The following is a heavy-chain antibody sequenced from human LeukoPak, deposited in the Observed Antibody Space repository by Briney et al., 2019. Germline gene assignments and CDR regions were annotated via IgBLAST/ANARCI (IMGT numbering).Heavy chain of an antibody. CDR1: GFTFSNYW. D-gene: IGHD6-13*01. Sequence: GGTLRLSYAASGFTFSNYWMHWVRQAPGKGLVWVSRIKSDGTITSYADSAKGRFTIPRDNAKNTLYLQMNSLRGEDTAVYYCAISPPDSSWVYWGQGTLVTVSS. J-gene: IGHJ4*02. CDR2: IKSDGTIT. V-gene: IGHV3-74*01. CDR3: AISPPDSSWVY.